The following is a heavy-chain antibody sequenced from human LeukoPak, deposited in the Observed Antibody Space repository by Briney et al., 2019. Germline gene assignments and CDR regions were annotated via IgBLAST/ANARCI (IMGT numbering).Heavy chain of an antibody. J-gene: IGHJ4*02. V-gene: IGHV3-20*04. CDR3: ARDRSSSWFYFDY. CDR2: INWNGGST. Sequence: GSLRLSCAASGFTFDDYGMSWVRQAPGKGLEWVSGINWNGGSTGYADSVKGRFTISRDNSKNTLYLQMNSLRAEDTAVYYCARDRSSSWFYFDYWGQGTLVTVSS. D-gene: IGHD6-13*01. CDR1: GFTFDDYG.